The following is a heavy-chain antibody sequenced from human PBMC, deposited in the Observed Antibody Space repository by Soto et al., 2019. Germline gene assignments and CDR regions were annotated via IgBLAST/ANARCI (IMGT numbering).Heavy chain of an antibody. CDR2: IYYSGST. V-gene: IGHV4-39*01. CDR3: ARQYITVSGLVNFKVALDYFDF. D-gene: IGHD3-3*01. Sequence: SETLSLTCTVSGDSISSSSSYYWGWIRQPPGKGLEWIGSIYYSGSTYYNPSLKSRVTISVDTSKNQFSLKLSSVTAAETAVYYCARQYITVSGLVNFKVALDYFDFWGQGALVT. J-gene: IGHJ4*02. CDR1: GDSISSSSSYY.